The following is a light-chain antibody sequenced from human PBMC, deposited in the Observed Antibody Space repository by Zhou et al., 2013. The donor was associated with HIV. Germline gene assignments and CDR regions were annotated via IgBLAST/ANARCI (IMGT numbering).Light chain of an antibody. J-gene: IGKJ1*01. Sequence: EIVLTQSPGTLSLSPGERATLSCRASQSVSSSNLAWYQQKSGQAPRLLIYDTSTRATGIPARFSGSGSGTEFTLTISSMQSEDFAVYYCQQYNNWPGTFGQGTKVEIK. CDR2: DTS. CDR3: QQYNNWPGT. CDR1: QSVSSSN. V-gene: IGKV3-15*01.